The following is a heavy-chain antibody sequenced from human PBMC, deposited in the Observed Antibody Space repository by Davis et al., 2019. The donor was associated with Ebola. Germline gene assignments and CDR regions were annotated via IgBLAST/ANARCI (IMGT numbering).Heavy chain of an antibody. J-gene: IGHJ4*02. CDR1: GYSFTSYW. CDR2: IYPGDSDI. CDR3: ARQEALYGSIDN. Sequence: GESLKISCKGSGYSFTSYWIGWVRQMPGKGLEWMGIIYPGDSDIRYRPSFEGQVTISVDRSSSTAYLQWSSLKASDSAMYYCARQEALYGSIDNWGQGTLVTVSS. D-gene: IGHD2/OR15-2a*01. V-gene: IGHV5-51*01.